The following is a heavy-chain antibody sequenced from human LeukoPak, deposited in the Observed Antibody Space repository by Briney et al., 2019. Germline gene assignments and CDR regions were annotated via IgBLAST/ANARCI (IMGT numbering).Heavy chain of an antibody. CDR2: ITYSGST. CDR3: ARQGVGATDC. D-gene: IGHD1-26*01. CDR1: GGSISSSTYY. J-gene: IGHJ4*02. V-gene: IGHV4-39*01. Sequence: PSETLSLTCTVSGGSISSSTYYWAWIRQSPGKGLKWIGSITYSGSTYYNPSLESRVTISVDTSKNQFSLRLISVTAVDTAVYYCARQGVGATDCWGQGTLVTVSS.